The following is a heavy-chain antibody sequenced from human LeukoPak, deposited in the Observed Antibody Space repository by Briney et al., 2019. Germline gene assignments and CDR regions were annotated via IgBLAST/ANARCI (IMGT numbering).Heavy chain of an antibody. CDR3: ARVYYGDYGYFDY. Sequence: GGSLRLSCAASGFTFSNYWMTWVRQAPGKGLEWVADIKRDGSEKYYVDSVKGRFSISRDNAKNSLYLQMNSLRAEDTAVYYCARVYYGDYGYFDYWGQGTLVTVSS. J-gene: IGHJ4*02. CDR2: IKRDGSEK. D-gene: IGHD4-17*01. V-gene: IGHV3-7*01. CDR1: GFTFSNYW.